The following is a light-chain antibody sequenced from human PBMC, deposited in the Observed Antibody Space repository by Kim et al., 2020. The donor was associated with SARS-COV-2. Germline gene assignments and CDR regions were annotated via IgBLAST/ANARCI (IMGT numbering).Light chain of an antibody. Sequence: ASAGDTVTITCRASQSISSYLNWYQQKPGKAPKLLIYAASSLQSGVPSRFSGSRSGTDFTLTISSLQTEDFATYYCQQSYGTLGPTFGGGTRLEI. V-gene: IGKV1-39*01. CDR3: QQSYGTLGPT. CDR2: AAS. J-gene: IGKJ4*01. CDR1: QSISSY.